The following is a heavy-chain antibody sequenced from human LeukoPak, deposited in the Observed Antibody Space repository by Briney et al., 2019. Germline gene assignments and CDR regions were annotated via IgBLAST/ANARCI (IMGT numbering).Heavy chain of an antibody. D-gene: IGHD6-13*01. CDR2: ISYDGSNK. CDR1: GFTFSSYG. Sequence: GGSLRLSCAASGFTFSSYGMHWVRQAPGKGLEWVAVISYDGSNKYYADSVKGRFTISRDNSKNTLYLQMNSLRAEDTGVYYCARDSRRAGPFDYWGQGTLVTVSS. CDR3: ARDSRRAGPFDY. J-gene: IGHJ4*02. V-gene: IGHV3-30*03.